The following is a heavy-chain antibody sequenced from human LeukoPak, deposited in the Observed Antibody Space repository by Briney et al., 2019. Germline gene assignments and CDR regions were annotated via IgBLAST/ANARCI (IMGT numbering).Heavy chain of an antibody. V-gene: IGHV4-4*07. J-gene: IGHJ3*02. Sequence: PSETLSLTCTVSGDSISSYSWSWIRQPAGKGLEWIGRMYTSGSTNSNPSLKSRVTMSVDTYKNQLSLKLSSVTAADTAVYYCARDYEGWGKTDVFDIWGQGTMVTVSS. CDR1: GDSISSYS. CDR2: MYTSGST. D-gene: IGHD3-16*01. CDR3: ARDYEGWGKTDVFDI.